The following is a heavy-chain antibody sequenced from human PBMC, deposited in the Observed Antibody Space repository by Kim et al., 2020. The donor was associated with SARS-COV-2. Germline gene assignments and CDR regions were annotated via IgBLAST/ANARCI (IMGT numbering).Heavy chain of an antibody. J-gene: IGHJ4*02. V-gene: IGHV7-4-1*02. D-gene: IGHD1-26*01. Sequence: TYAKGFTGRFVFPLDTSVSTAYLQISSLKAEDTAVYYCARTVLWELRGFDYWGQGTLVTVSS. CDR3: ARTVLWELRGFDY.